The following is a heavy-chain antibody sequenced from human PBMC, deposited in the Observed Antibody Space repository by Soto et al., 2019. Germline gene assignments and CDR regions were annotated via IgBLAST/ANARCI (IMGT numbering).Heavy chain of an antibody. V-gene: IGHV3-43*01. CDR1: GFTFDDYT. D-gene: IGHD3-10*01. J-gene: IGHJ4*02. Sequence: EVQLVESGGVVVQPGGSLRLSCAASGFTFDDYTMHWVRQAPGKGLEWVSLISWDGGSTYYADSVKGRFTISRDNSKNSLYLQMNSLGTEDTALYYCAKGYGSGSYSDYWGQGTLVTVSS. CDR3: AKGYGSGSYSDY. CDR2: ISWDGGST.